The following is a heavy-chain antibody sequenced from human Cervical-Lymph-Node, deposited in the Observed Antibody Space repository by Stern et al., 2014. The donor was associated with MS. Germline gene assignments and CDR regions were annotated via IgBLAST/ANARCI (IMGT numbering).Heavy chain of an antibody. V-gene: IGHV3-11*01. CDR1: GFTFSADF. J-gene: IGHJ4*02. D-gene: IGHD2-2*01. CDR2: ISSSGSTV. Sequence: VQLVESGGGLVKPGGSLRLSCAASGFTFSADFMPWIRQAPGKGLEWVSYISSSGSTVHYADSVKGRFTISRDNANNSLSLQMNSLRAEDTAVYYCASEKCTSASCYLSWGQGALVTVSS. CDR3: ASEKCTSASCYLS.